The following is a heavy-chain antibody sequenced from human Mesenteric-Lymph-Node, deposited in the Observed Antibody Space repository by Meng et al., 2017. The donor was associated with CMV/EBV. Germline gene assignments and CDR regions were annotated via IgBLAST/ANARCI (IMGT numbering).Heavy chain of an antibody. CDR2: IYYSGTT. D-gene: IGHD3-10*01. J-gene: IGHJ4*02. CDR3: ARDRVDGGSGSYYRGYGH. CDR1: GGSFSGYY. V-gene: IGHV4-34*11. Sequence: GSLRLSCAVYGGSFSGYYWSWIRQPPGKGLEWIGSIYYSGTTYSNPSLRSRVAISLDTSKNQFSLRLSSVTAADTATYFCARDRVDGGSGSYYRGYGHWGQGTQVTVSS.